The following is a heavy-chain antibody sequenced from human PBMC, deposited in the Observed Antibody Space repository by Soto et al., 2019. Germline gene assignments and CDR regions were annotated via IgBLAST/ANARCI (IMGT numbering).Heavy chain of an antibody. CDR2: ISYDGSNK. J-gene: IGHJ4*02. Sequence: QTGGSMRLCCAASGFSFSSYGMHGVRQAPGKGLEWVAVISYDGSNKYYADSVKGRFTISRDNSKNTLYLQMNSLRAEDTAVYYCAKGLGIQLWLTGTSYYFDYWGQGTLVTVSS. CDR1: GFSFSSYG. V-gene: IGHV3-30*18. D-gene: IGHD5-18*01. CDR3: AKGLGIQLWLTGTSYYFDY.